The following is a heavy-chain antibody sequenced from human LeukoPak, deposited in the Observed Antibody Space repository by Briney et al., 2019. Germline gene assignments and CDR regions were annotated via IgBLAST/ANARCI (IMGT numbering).Heavy chain of an antibody. CDR2: ISSSSSYI. J-gene: IGHJ3*02. D-gene: IGHD3-10*01. V-gene: IGHV3-21*01. Sequence: PGGSLRLSCAASGFTFSSYTMNWVRQAPGKGLEWVSSISSSSSYIYYADSVKGRFTISRDNAKKSLYLQMNSLRAEDTAVYYCATDQAGAFDIWGQGTMVTVSS. CDR3: ATDQAGAFDI. CDR1: GFTFSSYT.